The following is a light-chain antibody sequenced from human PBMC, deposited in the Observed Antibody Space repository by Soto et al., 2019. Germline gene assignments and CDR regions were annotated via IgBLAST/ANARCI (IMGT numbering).Light chain of an antibody. V-gene: IGLV2-23*01. J-gene: IGLJ2*01. CDR3: CSYSNSVL. Sequence: QSALAQPASVSGSPGQSITMSCTGSSSDVGSHDPVSWYQQYPGKAPRVIIYEGSKRPSGVSNRFSASKSGNTASLTISGLQAEDEADYFCCSYSNSVLFGGGTKVTVL. CDR2: EGS. CDR1: SSDVGSHDP.